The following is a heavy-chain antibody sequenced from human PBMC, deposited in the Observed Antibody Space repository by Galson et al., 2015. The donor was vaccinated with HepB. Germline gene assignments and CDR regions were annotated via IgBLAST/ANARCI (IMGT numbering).Heavy chain of an antibody. V-gene: IGHV3-53*01. Sequence: SLRLSCAASGFTVSSNYMSWVRQAPGKGLEWVSVIYSGGSTYYADSVKGRFTISRDNSKNTLYPQMNSLRAEDTAVYYCARGIGGYYTGEDYWGQGTLVTVSS. CDR3: ARGIGGYYTGEDY. J-gene: IGHJ4*02. CDR1: GFTVSSNY. D-gene: IGHD3-3*01. CDR2: IYSGGST.